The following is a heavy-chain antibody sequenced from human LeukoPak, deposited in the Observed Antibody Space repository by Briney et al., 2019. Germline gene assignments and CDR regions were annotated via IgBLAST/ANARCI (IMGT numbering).Heavy chain of an antibody. CDR3: AGAGQQLVGGDWFDP. CDR2: MYTSGSGST. Sequence: SETLSLTCTVSGGSISSYQWSWIRQPAGKGLEWIGRMYTSGSGSTNYNPSLKSRVTISVDTSKNQFFLKLSSVTAADTAVYYCAGAGQQLVGGDWFDPWGQGTLVTVSS. J-gene: IGHJ5*02. D-gene: IGHD6-13*01. CDR1: GGSISSYQ. V-gene: IGHV4-4*07.